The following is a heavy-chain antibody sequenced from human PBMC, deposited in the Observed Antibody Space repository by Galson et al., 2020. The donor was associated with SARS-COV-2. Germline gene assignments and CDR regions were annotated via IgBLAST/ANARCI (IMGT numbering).Heavy chain of an antibody. CDR2: IIPIFGTA. V-gene: IGHV1-69*13. Sequence: SVKVSCKASGGTFSSYAISWVRQAPGQGLEWMGGIIPIFGTANYAQKFQGRVTITADESTSTAYMELSSLRSEDTAVYYCARVASPGIAVAAPDYWGQGTLVTVSS. CDR3: ARVASPGIAVAAPDY. D-gene: IGHD6-19*01. J-gene: IGHJ4*02. CDR1: GGTFSSYA.